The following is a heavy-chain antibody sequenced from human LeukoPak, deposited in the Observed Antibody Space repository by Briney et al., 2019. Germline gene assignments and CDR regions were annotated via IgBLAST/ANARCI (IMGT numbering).Heavy chain of an antibody. J-gene: IGHJ4*02. CDR3: ARDSRPGHQPVAFDY. CDR1: GYTFTSYG. D-gene: IGHD2-15*01. V-gene: IGHV1-18*01. Sequence: ASVKVSCKASGYTFTSYGISWVRQAPGQGLEWMGWISAYNGNTNYAQTLQGRVTMTTDTSTSTAYMELRSLRSDDTAVYYCARDSRPGHQPVAFDYWGQGTLVTVSS. CDR2: ISAYNGNT.